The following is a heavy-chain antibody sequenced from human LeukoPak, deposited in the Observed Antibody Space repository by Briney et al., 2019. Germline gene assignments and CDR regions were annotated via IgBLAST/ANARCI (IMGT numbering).Heavy chain of an antibody. Sequence: SETLSLTGTVSGGSISSYYWSWIRQPPGKGLEWIGYIYYSGSANYNPSLKSRVTISVDTSKNQFSLKLSSVTAADTAVYYCARELYCSGGSCYSFLDYWGQGTLVTVSS. V-gene: IGHV4-59*01. J-gene: IGHJ4*02. CDR2: IYYSGSA. D-gene: IGHD2-15*01. CDR1: GGSISSYY. CDR3: ARELYCSGGSCYSFLDY.